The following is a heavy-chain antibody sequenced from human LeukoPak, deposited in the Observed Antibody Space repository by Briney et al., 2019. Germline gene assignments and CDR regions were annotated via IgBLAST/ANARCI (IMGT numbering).Heavy chain of an antibody. Sequence: SETLSLTCTVSGGSISSYYWSWIRQPPGKGLEWIGYIYYSGSTNYNPSLKSRVTISVDTSKNQFSLKLSSVIAADTAVYYCARDARQLVPYYYYMDVWGKGTTVTVSS. CDR1: GGSISSYY. CDR2: IYYSGST. J-gene: IGHJ6*03. V-gene: IGHV4-59*01. D-gene: IGHD6-13*01. CDR3: ARDARQLVPYYYYMDV.